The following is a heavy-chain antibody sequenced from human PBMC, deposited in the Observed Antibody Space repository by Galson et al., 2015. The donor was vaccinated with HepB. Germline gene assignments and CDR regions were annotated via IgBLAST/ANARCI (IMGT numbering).Heavy chain of an antibody. D-gene: IGHD4-23*01. V-gene: IGHV1-3*01. CDR1: GYTFTAYA. Sequence: SVKVSCKASGYTFTAYAIHWVRQAPGQRLEWMGWINPGNVNTDYSQKLQGRVTLTRDTSASTAYMELRSLRSEDTAVYYCARDLNGRWQRISYYYDYGMDVWGQGTTVIVSS. J-gene: IGHJ6*02. CDR2: INPGNVNT. CDR3: ARDLNGRWQRISYYYDYGMDV.